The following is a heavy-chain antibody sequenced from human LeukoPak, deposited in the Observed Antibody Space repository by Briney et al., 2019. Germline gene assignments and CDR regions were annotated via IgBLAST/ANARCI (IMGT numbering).Heavy chain of an antibody. CDR2: IWYDGSNK. V-gene: IGHV3-33*01. J-gene: IGHJ3*02. CDR3: ARDQGYCSSTSCYRAYDAFDI. Sequence: WRSLRLSCAASGFTFSSYGMHWVRQAPGKGLEWVAVIWYDGSNKYYADSVKGRFTISRENSKNTLYLQMNSLRAEDTAVYYCARDQGYCSSTSCYRAYDAFDIWGQGTMVTVSS. CDR1: GFTFSSYG. D-gene: IGHD2-2*01.